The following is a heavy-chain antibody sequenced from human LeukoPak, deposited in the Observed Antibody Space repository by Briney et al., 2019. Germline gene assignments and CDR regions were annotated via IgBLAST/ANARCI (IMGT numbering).Heavy chain of an antibody. Sequence: ASVTVSFKSSVYLFTNYGISWVRPAPGQGRDWMGWISTYNGNTNYVQKFQGRVTMTTDTPTSTAHMELRSLRSDDTAVYYCARVGYTSGCDYWGQGTLVTVSS. CDR1: VYLFTNYG. CDR3: ARVGYTSGCDY. D-gene: IGHD3-22*01. V-gene: IGHV1-18*01. J-gene: IGHJ4*02. CDR2: ISTYNGNT.